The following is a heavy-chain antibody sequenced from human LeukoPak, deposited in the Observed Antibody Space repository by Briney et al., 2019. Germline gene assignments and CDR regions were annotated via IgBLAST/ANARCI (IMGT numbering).Heavy chain of an antibody. CDR3: GRVQSGSLLRYGMDV. CDR1: GYTFTSYG. D-gene: IGHD3-10*01. V-gene: IGHV1-8*02. Sequence: ASVKVSCKASGYTFTSYGISWVRQAPGQGLEWMGWMNPNTGNTGFTQKFQGRVTMTRDTSINTAYMELSSLRSEDTAVYYCGRVQSGSLLRYGMDVWGQGTTVTVSS. J-gene: IGHJ6*02. CDR2: MNPNTGNT.